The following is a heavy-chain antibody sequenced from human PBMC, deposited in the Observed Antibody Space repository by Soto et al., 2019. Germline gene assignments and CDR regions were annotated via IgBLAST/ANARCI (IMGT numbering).Heavy chain of an antibody. CDR3: ARDIETEYSSSTFDY. J-gene: IGHJ4*02. D-gene: IGHD6-6*01. CDR1: GFTFSGYA. V-gene: IGHV3-30-3*01. CDR2: ISYDGSNK. Sequence: QVQLVESGGGVVQPGRSLRLSCAASGFTFSGYAMHWVRQAPGKGLEWVAVISYDGSNKYYADSVKGRFTISRDNSKNTLYLQMNSLRAEDTAVYYCARDIETEYSSSTFDYWGQGTLVTVSS.